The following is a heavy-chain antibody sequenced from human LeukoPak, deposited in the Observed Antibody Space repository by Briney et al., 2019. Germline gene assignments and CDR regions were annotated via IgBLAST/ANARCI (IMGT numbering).Heavy chain of an antibody. Sequence: GRSLRLSCAASGFTFSSYGMHWVRQAPGKGLEWVAVISYDGTNKYYADSVKGRFTISRDNSKNTLYLQMNSLRAEDTAVYYCANELTYYDIEPPRWGQGTMVTVSS. CDR3: ANELTYYDIEPPR. CDR1: GFTFSSYG. J-gene: IGHJ3*01. CDR2: ISYDGTNK. V-gene: IGHV3-30*18. D-gene: IGHD3-9*01.